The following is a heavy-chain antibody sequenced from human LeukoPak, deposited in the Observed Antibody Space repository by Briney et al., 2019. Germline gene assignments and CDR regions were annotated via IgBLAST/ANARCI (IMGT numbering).Heavy chain of an antibody. CDR1: GFTFSSYA. J-gene: IGHJ6*02. D-gene: IGHD3-9*01. Sequence: GGSLRLSCAASGFTFSSYAMGWVRQAPGKGLEWVSSISSSSSYIYYADSVKGRFTISRDNAKNSLYLQMNSLRAEDTAVYYCARDYYDILTGPEGGMDVWGQGTTVTVSS. CDR3: ARDYYDILTGPEGGMDV. CDR2: ISSSSSYI. V-gene: IGHV3-21*01.